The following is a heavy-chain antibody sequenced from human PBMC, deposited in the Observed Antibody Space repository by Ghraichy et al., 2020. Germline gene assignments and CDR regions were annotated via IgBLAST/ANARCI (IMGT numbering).Heavy chain of an antibody. CDR2: INTNTGNP. CDR1: VYTFTSYA. J-gene: IGHJ3*02. D-gene: IGHD2-21*01. V-gene: IGHV7-4-1*02. CDR3: ARDLYLSPLNAFDI. Sequence: ASEKVSCKASVYTFTSYAMNWVRQAPGQGLEWMGWINTNTGNPTYAQGFTGRFVFSLDTSVRTAYLQISSLKAEETDVYYCARDLYLSPLNAFDIWGQWTMVTVAS.